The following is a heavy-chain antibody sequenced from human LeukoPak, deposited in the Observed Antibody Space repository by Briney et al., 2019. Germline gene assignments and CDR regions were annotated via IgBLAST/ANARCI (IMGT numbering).Heavy chain of an antibody. CDR1: GFAFSDFW. CDR3: ATSHDSAGND. V-gene: IGHV3-7*01. Sequence: PGGSLRLSCAAPGFAFSDFWMSWVRQAPGKGLEWVANVRHDGSAKYYVPSVRGRFTISRDNAKKSLYLQMNSLTVEDTAVYYCATSHDSAGNDWGQGTLVTASS. D-gene: IGHD2-15*01. J-gene: IGHJ4*02. CDR2: VRHDGSAK.